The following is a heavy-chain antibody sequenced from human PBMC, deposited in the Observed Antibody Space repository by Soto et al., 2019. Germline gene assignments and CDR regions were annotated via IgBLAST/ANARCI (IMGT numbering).Heavy chain of an antibody. CDR1: GFRFRTRA. V-gene: IGHV3-23*01. D-gene: IGHD1-26*01. J-gene: IGHJ4*02. Sequence: GGSLRLSCAASGFRFRTRAMSWVRQAPGKGLEWVASIRPGGDSTYYADSVKGRFAVSRDNSNVTLYLQMDSLRVEDTAIYYCTTHEDGAPWAGGLDSWGQGTLVTVYS. CDR2: IRPGGDST. CDR3: TTHEDGAPWAGGLDS.